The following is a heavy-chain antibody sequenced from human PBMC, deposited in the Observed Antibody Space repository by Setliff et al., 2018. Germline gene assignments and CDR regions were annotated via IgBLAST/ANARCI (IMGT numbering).Heavy chain of an antibody. D-gene: IGHD2-2*01. CDR2: IITNTGKT. CDR1: GYTFSTYG. Sequence: ASVKVSCKASGYTFSTYGLHWVRQAPGQGPEWMGMIITNTGKTSYAQKFQGRVTMTTDTSTGRGYMELRSLRSDDTAVYFCARFGGSCSSSSCYASDLWGQGTMVTV. V-gene: IGHV1-18*01. CDR3: ARFGGSCSSSSCYASDL. J-gene: IGHJ3*01.